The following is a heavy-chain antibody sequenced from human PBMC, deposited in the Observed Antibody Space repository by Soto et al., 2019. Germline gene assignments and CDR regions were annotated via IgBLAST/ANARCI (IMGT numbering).Heavy chain of an antibody. V-gene: IGHV3-33*01. D-gene: IGHD7-27*01. CDR1: GFTFSSYG. J-gene: IGHJ4*02. CDR3: ARDNPSGSFDY. Sequence: VQLVESGGGVVQPGRSLRLSCAASGFTFSSYGMHWVRQAPGKGLEWVAVIWYDGSNKYYADSVKGRFTISRDNSKNTLYLQMNSLRAEDTAVYYCARDNPSGSFDYWGQGTLVTVSS. CDR2: IWYDGSNK.